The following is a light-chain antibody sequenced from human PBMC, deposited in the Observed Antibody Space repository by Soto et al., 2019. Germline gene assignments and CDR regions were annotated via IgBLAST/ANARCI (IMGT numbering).Light chain of an antibody. V-gene: IGKV1-9*01. Sequence: DSLLSQSPSFVSASVGDRVTITCWASQDISSYLAWYQQRPGKVPRFLTHSTSTLQSGVPSRFSATGSGTTFTLTISSLQPEDIATYYCQQLNRFPRTFGQGTKVEV. CDR3: QQLNRFPRT. CDR1: QDISSY. J-gene: IGKJ1*01. CDR2: STS.